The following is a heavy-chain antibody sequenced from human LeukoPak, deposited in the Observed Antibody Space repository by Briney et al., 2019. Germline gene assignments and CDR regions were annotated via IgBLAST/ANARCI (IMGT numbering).Heavy chain of an antibody. CDR1: GFTFSSYW. D-gene: IGHD6-13*01. J-gene: IGHJ6*02. V-gene: IGHV3-7*03. Sequence: GGSLRLSCAASGFTFSSYWMSWVRQAPGKGLEWVANIKQDGSEKYYVDSVKGRFTISRDNAKNSLYLQMNSLRAEDTAVYYCARDPGIAAAGTIPNYYYYGMDVWGQGTTVTVSS. CDR2: IKQDGSEK. CDR3: ARDPGIAAAGTIPNYYYYGMDV.